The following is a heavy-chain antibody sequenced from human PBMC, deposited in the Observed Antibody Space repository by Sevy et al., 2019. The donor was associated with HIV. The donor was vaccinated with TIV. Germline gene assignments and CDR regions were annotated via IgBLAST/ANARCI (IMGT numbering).Heavy chain of an antibody. CDR2: IYYSGST. V-gene: IGHV4-59*01. D-gene: IGHD3-3*01. CDR1: GGSISSYY. Sequence: SETLSLTCTVSGGSISSYYWSWIRQPPGKGLEWIGYIYYSGSTNYNPSLKSRVTISADTSKNQFSLKLSSVTAADTAVYYCARTGFSGLFDYWGQGTLVTVSS. J-gene: IGHJ4*02. CDR3: ARTGFSGLFDY.